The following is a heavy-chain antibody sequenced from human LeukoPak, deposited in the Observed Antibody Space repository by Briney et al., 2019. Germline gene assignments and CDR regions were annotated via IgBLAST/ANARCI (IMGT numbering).Heavy chain of an antibody. V-gene: IGHV3-11*04. CDR3: ARDQLGENWFDP. D-gene: IGHD3-10*01. Sequence: LSLTCTVSGGSISSSSYYMSWIRQAPGKGLEWVSYISSSGSTIYYADSVKGRFTISRDNAKNSLYLQMNSLRAEDTAVYYCARDQLGENWFDPWGQGTLVTVSS. CDR2: ISSSGSTI. J-gene: IGHJ5*02. CDR1: GGSISSSSYY.